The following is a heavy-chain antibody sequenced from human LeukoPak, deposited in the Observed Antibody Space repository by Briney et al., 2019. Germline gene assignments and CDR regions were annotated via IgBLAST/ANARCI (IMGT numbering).Heavy chain of an antibody. Sequence: GESLRLSCAASGFTFSNYWMTWVRQAPGNGLEWVANIKEDGSDKYYVDSVKGRFTISRDNAKNSLYLQMNSLRAEDTAVYFCARDQWRLFDFWGQGTLVAVSS. D-gene: IGHD2-21*02. CDR1: GFTFSNYW. V-gene: IGHV3-7*04. CDR3: ARDQWRLFDF. J-gene: IGHJ4*02. CDR2: IKEDGSDK.